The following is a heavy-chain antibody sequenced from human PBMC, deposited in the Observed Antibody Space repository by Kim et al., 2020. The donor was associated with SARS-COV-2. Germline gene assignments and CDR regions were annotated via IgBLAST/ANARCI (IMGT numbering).Heavy chain of an antibody. D-gene: IGHD3-10*01. Sequence: GGSLRLSCAASGFTFSDYYMSWIRQAPGKGLEWVSYISHSGFTIYYADSVNGRFTISRDNAKNSLYLQMNSLRAEDTAVYYCARFVDVKGSYSTFDPWGQGTLVTVSS. V-gene: IGHV3-11*01. CDR1: GFTFSDYY. CDR3: ARFVDVKGSYSTFDP. CDR2: ISHSGFTI. J-gene: IGHJ5*02.